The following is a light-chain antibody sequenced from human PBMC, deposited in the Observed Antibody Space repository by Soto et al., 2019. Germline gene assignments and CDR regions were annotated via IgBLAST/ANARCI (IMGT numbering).Light chain of an antibody. J-gene: IGKJ3*01. CDR3: HHRSTWPFT. V-gene: IGKV3-11*01. Sequence: EIVLTQSPATLSLSPGERATLSCRASQSISSYLAWYQQKPDQAPRLLIYDASNSATGIPARFSGSWSGTDFTLTISSLEPEDFAVYYCHHRSTWPFTFGPGTKVYIK. CDR2: DAS. CDR1: QSISSY.